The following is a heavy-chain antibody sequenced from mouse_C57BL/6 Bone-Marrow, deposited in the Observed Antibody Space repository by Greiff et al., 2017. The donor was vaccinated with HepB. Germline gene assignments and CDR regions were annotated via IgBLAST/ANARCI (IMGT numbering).Heavy chain of an antibody. CDR3: TSFITTAGTWFAY. Sequence: EVKLVESGAELVRPGASVKLSCTASGFNIKDDYMHWVKQRPEQGLEWIGWIDPENGDTEYASKFQGKATITADTSSNTAYLQLSSLTSEDTAVYYCTSFITTAGTWFAYWGQGTLVTVSA. CDR2: IDPENGDT. CDR1: GFNIKDDY. D-gene: IGHD1-1*01. J-gene: IGHJ3*01. V-gene: IGHV14-4*01.